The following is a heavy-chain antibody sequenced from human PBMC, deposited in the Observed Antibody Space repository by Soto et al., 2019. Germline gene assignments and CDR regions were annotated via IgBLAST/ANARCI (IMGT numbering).Heavy chain of an antibody. D-gene: IGHD6-13*01. V-gene: IGHV3-30*18. CDR1: GFNFDNYA. Sequence: QVQLVESGGGVVQPGRSLRLSCVGSGFNFDNYAFHWVRQAPGTGLVWVAVISNDGSDKYYADSVKGRFTISRDNSKDTLHLQMDSLKTEDTAVYYCAKVRIAPAKPFYFDSWGQGTLVTVSS. J-gene: IGHJ4*02. CDR3: AKVRIAPAKPFYFDS. CDR2: ISNDGSDK.